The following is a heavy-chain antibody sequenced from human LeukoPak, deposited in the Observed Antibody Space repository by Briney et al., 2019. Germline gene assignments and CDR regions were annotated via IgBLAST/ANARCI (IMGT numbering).Heavy chain of an antibody. CDR1: GDSVSSNSAA. J-gene: IGHJ4*02. D-gene: IGHD6-13*01. CDR2: TYYRSKWYN. V-gene: IGHV6-1*01. Sequence: SQTLSLTCAISGDSVSSNSAAWNWIRQSPSSGLEWLGRTYYRSKWYNDYAVSVKSRITTNPDTSKNQFSLQLNSVTPEDTAVYYCARDGRYKYSSSWRFDYWGQGTLVTVSS. CDR3: ARDGRYKYSSSWRFDY.